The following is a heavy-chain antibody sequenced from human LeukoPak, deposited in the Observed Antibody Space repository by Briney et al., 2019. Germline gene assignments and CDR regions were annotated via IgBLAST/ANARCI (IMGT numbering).Heavy chain of an antibody. CDR3: AKDEDHDYGDYYFDS. CDR1: GGSVSSGGYS. V-gene: IGHV4-30-4*07. D-gene: IGHD4-17*01. Sequence: SETLSLTCAVSGGSVSSGGYSWTWIRQPPGTGLEWIGYGYYSGSSYHNPSFKSRVTISVDTSKKQFSLKLSSVTAADTAVYYCAKDEDHDYGDYYFDSWGQGTLVTVSS. J-gene: IGHJ4*02. CDR2: GYYSGSS.